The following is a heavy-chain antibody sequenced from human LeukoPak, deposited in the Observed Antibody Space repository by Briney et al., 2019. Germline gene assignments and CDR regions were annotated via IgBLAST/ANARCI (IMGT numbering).Heavy chain of an antibody. CDR2: IYYSGST. Sequence: SETLSLTCTVSGGSISSYYWGWIRQPPGKGLEWIGYIYYSGSTNYNPPLKSRVTISVDTSKNQFSLKLSSVTAADTAVYYCARDLEAYWYFDLWGRGTLVTVSS. J-gene: IGHJ2*01. CDR3: ARDLEAYWYFDL. V-gene: IGHV4-59*01. CDR1: GGSISSYY.